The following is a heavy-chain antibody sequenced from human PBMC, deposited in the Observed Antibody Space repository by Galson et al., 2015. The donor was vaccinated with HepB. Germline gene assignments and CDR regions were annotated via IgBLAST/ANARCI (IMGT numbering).Heavy chain of an antibody. CDR3: ATRGQAMAD. J-gene: IGHJ4*02. V-gene: IGHV3-7*01. CDR1: GFPFNTYW. Sequence: SLRLSCAASGFPFNTYWMTWVRQAPGKGLEWVANIKEDGSDKNYVDSVKGRFIISRDNAKGSLYLQMNSLRVDDTAVYYCATRGQAMADWGQGTLVTVSS. CDR2: IKEDGSDK. D-gene: IGHD6-19*01.